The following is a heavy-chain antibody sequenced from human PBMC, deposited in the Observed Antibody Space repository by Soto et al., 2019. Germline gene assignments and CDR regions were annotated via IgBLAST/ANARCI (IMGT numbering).Heavy chain of an antibody. V-gene: IGHV3-11*01. CDR2: ISSSGSTI. D-gene: IGHD3-22*01. J-gene: IGHJ3*02. CDR3: ARGGYYDSSGYWADAFDI. CDR1: GFTFSDYY. Sequence: PGGSLRLSCAASGFTFSDYYMSWIRQAPGKGLEWVSYISSSGSTIYYADSVKGRFTISRDNAKNSLYLQMNSLRAEDTAVYYCARGGYYDSSGYWADAFDIWGQGTMVTVSS.